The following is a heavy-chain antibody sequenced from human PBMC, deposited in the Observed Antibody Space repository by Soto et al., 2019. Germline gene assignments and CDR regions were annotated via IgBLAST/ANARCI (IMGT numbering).Heavy chain of an antibody. Sequence: PGGSLRLSCATSGFTFSSYAMSWVRQPPGKGLEWVSVISGSGGSTYYADSVKGRFTISRDNSKNTLYLQMNSLRAEDTAVYYCAKDCYYDSSGYYGYWGQGTLVTVSS. J-gene: IGHJ4*02. CDR3: AKDCYYDSSGYYGY. CDR2: ISGSGGST. V-gene: IGHV3-23*01. CDR1: GFTFSSYA. D-gene: IGHD3-22*01.